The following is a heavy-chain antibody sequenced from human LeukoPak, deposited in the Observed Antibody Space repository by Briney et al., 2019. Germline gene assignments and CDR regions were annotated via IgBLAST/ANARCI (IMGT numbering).Heavy chain of an antibody. D-gene: IGHD3-3*01. Sequence: SETLSLTCTVSGGSISSYYWSWIRQPPGKGLEWIGYIYYSGSTNYNPSLKSRVTISVDTSKNQFSLKLSSVTAADTAVYYCARVGRDFWSGLDRFDPWGQGTLVTVSS. CDR2: IYYSGST. CDR3: ARVGRDFWSGLDRFDP. CDR1: GGSISSYY. J-gene: IGHJ5*02. V-gene: IGHV4-59*01.